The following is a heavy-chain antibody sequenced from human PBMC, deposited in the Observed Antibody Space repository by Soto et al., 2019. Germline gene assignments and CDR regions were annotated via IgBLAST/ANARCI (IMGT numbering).Heavy chain of an antibody. V-gene: IGHV1-18*01. CDR3: ARVQAFWSGYYRNPDDYYMDV. D-gene: IGHD3-3*01. CDR2: ISAYNGNT. Sequence: ASVKVSCKASGYTFTSYGISWVRQAPGQGLEWMGWISAYNGNTNYAQKLQGRVTMTTDTSTSTAYMELRSLRSDDTAVYYCARVQAFWSGYYRNPDDYYMDVWGKGTTVTVSS. CDR1: GYTFTSYG. J-gene: IGHJ6*03.